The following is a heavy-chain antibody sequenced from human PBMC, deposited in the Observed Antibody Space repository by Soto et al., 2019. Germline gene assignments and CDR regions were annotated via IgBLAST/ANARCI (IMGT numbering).Heavy chain of an antibody. J-gene: IGHJ4*02. CDR2: ISAYNGNT. CDR1: GYTFTSYG. V-gene: IGHV1-18*01. D-gene: IGHD3-3*01. CDR3: ARGNYDFWSGYYPLSYYFDY. Sequence: ASVKVSCKASGYTFTSYGISWVRQAPGQGLEWMGWISAYNGNTNYAQKLQGRVTMTTDTSTSTAYMELRSLRSDDTAVYYCARGNYDFWSGYYPLSYYFDYWGQGTLVTVSS.